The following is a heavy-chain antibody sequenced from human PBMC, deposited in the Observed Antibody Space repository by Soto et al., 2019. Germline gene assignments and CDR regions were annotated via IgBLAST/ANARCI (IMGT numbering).Heavy chain of an antibody. CDR1: GFTFRSSG. CDR2: ISYDGSNK. J-gene: IGHJ6*02. D-gene: IGHD3-10*01. CDR3: AKDLSITMVRGVIGPKSYYYYGMDV. Sequence: GSLRLSCAASGFTFRSSGMHWVRQAPGKGLEWVAVISYDGSNKYYADSVKGRFTISRDNSKNTLYLQMNSLRAEDTAVYYCAKDLSITMVRGVIGPKSYYYYGMDVWGQGTTVTVSS. V-gene: IGHV3-30*18.